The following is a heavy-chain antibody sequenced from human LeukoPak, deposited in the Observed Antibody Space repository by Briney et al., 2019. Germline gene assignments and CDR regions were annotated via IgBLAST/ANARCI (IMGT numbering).Heavy chain of an antibody. V-gene: IGHV4-34*01. Sequence: SETLSLTCAVYGGAFSGYYWSWIRPPPGKGLEWIGEINHSGSTNYNPSLKSRVTISVDTSKNQFSLKLSSVTAADTAVYYCASLGYCSSTSCRNNWFDPWGQGTLVTVSS. CDR3: ASLGYCSSTSCRNNWFDP. D-gene: IGHD2-2*01. CDR2: INHSGST. J-gene: IGHJ5*02. CDR1: GGAFSGYY.